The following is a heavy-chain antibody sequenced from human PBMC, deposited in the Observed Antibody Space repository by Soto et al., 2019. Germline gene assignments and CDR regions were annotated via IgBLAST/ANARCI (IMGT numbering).Heavy chain of an antibody. J-gene: IGHJ6*02. Sequence: GESLKIACKGSGYSFTSYWISWVRQMPGKCLEWMGRIDPSDSYTNYRPSFQGNVTISADKSKSIAYLQMKSLKTEDTAVYYCTRDLRFLESPYYYYGMDVWGQGTTVTVSS. CDR3: TRDLRFLESPYYYYGMDV. CDR2: IDPSDSYT. D-gene: IGHD3-3*01. V-gene: IGHV5-10-1*01. CDR1: GYSFTSYW.